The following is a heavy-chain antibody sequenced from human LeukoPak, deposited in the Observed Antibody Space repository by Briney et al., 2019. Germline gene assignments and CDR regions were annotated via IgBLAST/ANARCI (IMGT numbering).Heavy chain of an antibody. J-gene: IGHJ4*02. V-gene: IGHV1-69*04. Sequence: SVKVSCKASGGTFSSYAISWVRQAPGQGLEWMGRIIPILGIANYAQKFQGRVTITADKSTSTAYMELSSLRSEDTAVYYCARETAAGSFNYWGQGTLVTVSS. CDR1: GGTFSSYA. D-gene: IGHD6-13*01. CDR3: ARETAAGSFNY. CDR2: IIPILGIA.